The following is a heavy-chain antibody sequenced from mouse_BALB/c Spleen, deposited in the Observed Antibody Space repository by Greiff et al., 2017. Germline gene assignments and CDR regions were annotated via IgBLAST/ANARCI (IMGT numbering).Heavy chain of an antibody. V-gene: IGHV1-14*01. CDR2: INPYNDGT. J-gene: IGHJ3*01. CDR1: GYTFTSYV. CDR3: ARPGTMITTAGAWFAY. Sequence: VQLKQSGPELVKPGASVKMSCKASGYTFTSYVMHWVKQKPGQGLEWIGYINPYNDGTKYNEKFKGKATLTSDKSSSTAYMELSSLTSEDSAVYYCARPGTMITTAGAWFAYWGQGTLVTVSA. D-gene: IGHD2-4*01.